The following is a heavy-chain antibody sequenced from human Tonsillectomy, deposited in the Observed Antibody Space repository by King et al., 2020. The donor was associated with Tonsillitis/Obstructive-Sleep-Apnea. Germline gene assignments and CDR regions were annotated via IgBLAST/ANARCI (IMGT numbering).Heavy chain of an antibody. CDR3: ARDILITMVRGVTGFRLAFDI. V-gene: IGHV7-4-1*02. CDR2: INTNTGNP. Sequence: VQLVESGSELKKPGASVKVSCKASGYTFTSYAMNWVRQAPGQGLEWMGWINTNTGNPTYAQGFTGRFVFSLDTSVSTAYLQISSLKAEDTAVYYCARDILITMVRGVTGFRLAFDIWGQGTMVTVSS. D-gene: IGHD3-10*01. J-gene: IGHJ3*02. CDR1: GYTFTSYA.